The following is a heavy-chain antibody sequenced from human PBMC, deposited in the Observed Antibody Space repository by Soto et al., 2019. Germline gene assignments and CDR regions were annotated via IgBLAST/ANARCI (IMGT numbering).Heavy chain of an antibody. CDR3: GRDPEIFDY. J-gene: IGHJ4*02. Sequence: QVQLVQSGAEVKKPGASVKVSCKASGYTFTSYGISWVRQAPGQGLEWMGGISAHNGNTKYAQKVQGRVTMTTATSTSRAYMELRSLRSDDTAVYYCGRDPEIFDYWGQGTLVTVSS. CDR2: ISAHNGNT. V-gene: IGHV1-18*01. CDR1: GYTFTSYG.